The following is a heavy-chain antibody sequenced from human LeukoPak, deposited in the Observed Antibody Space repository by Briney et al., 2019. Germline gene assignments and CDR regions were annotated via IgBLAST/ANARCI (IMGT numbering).Heavy chain of an antibody. J-gene: IGHJ6*03. CDR1: GGSISSTTYY. CDR3: ARAGGGYYYYYYMDV. V-gene: IGHV4-39*07. CDR2: IYYSGST. D-gene: IGHD1-26*01. Sequence: SETLSLTCNVSGGSISSTTYYWGWVRQPPGRGLEWIGNIYYSGSTYYNLSLKSRVTISLDTSKKQFSLTLSSVTAADTAVYYCARAGGGYYYYYYMDVWGKGTTVTVSS.